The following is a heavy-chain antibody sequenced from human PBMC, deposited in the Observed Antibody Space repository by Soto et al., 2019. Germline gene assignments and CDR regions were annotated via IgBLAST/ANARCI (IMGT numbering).Heavy chain of an antibody. CDR1: GGIFRSFA. Sequence: QVQLVQSGAEVKKPGSSVNVSCQASGGIFRSFAMTWLRQAPGQGLEWLGGINPILGTPNYAQNFRDRLTIVADESTSTAYMLLSSLRSDDTALYFCARVLCDSSGYFYFDSWGQGTLVTVSS. J-gene: IGHJ4*02. CDR2: INPILGTP. D-gene: IGHD3-22*01. V-gene: IGHV1-69*01. CDR3: ARVLCDSSGYFYFDS.